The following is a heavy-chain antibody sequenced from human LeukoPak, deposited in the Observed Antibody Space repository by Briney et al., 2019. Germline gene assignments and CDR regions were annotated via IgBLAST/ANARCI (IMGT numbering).Heavy chain of an antibody. V-gene: IGHV3-7*01. Sequence: GGSLRLSCAASGFTFSSYWMSWVRQAPGKGLEWVANIKRDGSEKYYVDSVKGRFTISRDNAKNSLYLQMNSLRAEDTAVYYCAKGPYTVTTVNWFDPWGQGTLVTVSS. D-gene: IGHD4-17*01. CDR3: AKGPYTVTTVNWFDP. J-gene: IGHJ5*02. CDR2: IKRDGSEK. CDR1: GFTFSSYW.